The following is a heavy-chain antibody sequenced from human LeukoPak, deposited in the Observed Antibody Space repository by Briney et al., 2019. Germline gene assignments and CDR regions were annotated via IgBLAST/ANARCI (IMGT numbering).Heavy chain of an antibody. CDR1: GFTFSSCW. D-gene: IGHD3-22*01. Sequence: GGSLRLSCAASGFTFSSCWMSWVRQAPGKGLEWVANIKEDGSEKYYVDSVKGRFTISRDTAKNSLYLQMNSLRADDTAVYYCAKAYYDSSGYSYYFDYWGQGTLVAVSS. CDR2: IKEDGSEK. CDR3: AKAYYDSSGYSYYFDY. J-gene: IGHJ4*02. V-gene: IGHV3-7*01.